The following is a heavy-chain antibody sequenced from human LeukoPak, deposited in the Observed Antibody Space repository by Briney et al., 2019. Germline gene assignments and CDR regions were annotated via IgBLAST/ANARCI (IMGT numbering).Heavy chain of an antibody. CDR2: TYYRSKWYN. V-gene: IGHV6-1*01. CDR3: ARDEGITGTEKLYYFDY. Sequence: SQTLSLTCAISGDSVSSNSAAWNWIRQSPSRGLEWLGRTYYRSKWYNDYAVSVKSRITINPDTSKNQFSLQLNSVTPEDTAVYYCARDEGITGTEKLYYFDYWGQGTLVTVSS. D-gene: IGHD1-20*01. J-gene: IGHJ4*02. CDR1: GDSVSSNSAA.